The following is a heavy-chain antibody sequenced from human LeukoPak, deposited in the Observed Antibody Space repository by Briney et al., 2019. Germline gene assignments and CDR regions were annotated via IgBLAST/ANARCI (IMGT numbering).Heavy chain of an antibody. CDR3: AKERSSGTYSTYSFDY. D-gene: IGHD1-26*01. V-gene: IGHV3-23*01. CDR1: GLTFSSYP. J-gene: IGHJ4*02. CDR2: ITGSGGST. Sequence: GGSLRLSCAASGLTFSSYPRSWVRQAPGKGLEWVSAITGSGGSTYYADSVQGRFTISRDNSKTTLYLQMNSLRAEDTAVYYCAKERSSGTYSTYSFDYWGQGTLVTVSS.